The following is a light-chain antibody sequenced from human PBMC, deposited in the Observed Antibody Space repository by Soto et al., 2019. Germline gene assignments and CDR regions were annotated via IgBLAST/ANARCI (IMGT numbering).Light chain of an antibody. J-gene: IGLJ7*01. CDR2: EGS. V-gene: IGLV2-23*01. CDR3: CSYAGWAV. CDR1: SSDVGSYNL. Sequence: QSVLTQPASVSGSPGQSITISCTGTSSDVGSYNLVSWYQQHPGKAPKLMIYEGSKRPSGVSNRFSGSKSGNTASLTISGLQAEDEADYYCCSYAGWAVFGGGTQVTVL.